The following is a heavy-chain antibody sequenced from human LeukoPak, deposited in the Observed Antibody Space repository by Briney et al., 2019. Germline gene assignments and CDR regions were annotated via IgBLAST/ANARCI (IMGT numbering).Heavy chain of an antibody. CDR3: ARVGSSGWSIDY. Sequence: GGSLRLSCAASGFTFSNYWMHWVRQAPGKGLVWVSRINSDGSSRNYADSVKGRFTISRDNAKNTLYLQMNSLRAEDTAVYYCARVGSSGWSIDYWGQGTLVTVSS. V-gene: IGHV3-74*01. CDR2: INSDGSSR. CDR1: GFTFSNYW. D-gene: IGHD6-19*01. J-gene: IGHJ4*02.